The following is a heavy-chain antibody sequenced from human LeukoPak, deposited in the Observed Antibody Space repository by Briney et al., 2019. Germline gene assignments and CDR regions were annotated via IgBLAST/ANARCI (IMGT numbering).Heavy chain of an antibody. V-gene: IGHV3-64*01. J-gene: IGHJ4*02. Sequence: RGALRLSCTASGFTFSTYAMHWVRQAPGKGLEYVSAIKNNGGSTFYVNSVKGRFTISRDNSRNTLYLQMGSLRPEDMAVYYCARRGWDLSYFDYWGQGTLVTVSS. CDR3: ARRGWDLSYFDY. CDR1: GFTFSTYA. CDR2: IKNNGGST. D-gene: IGHD1-26*01.